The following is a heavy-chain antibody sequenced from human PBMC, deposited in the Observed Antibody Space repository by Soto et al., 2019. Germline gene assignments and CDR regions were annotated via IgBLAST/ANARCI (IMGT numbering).Heavy chain of an antibody. J-gene: IGHJ4*02. D-gene: IGHD2-8*01. CDR1: GFSLSTSGVG. CDR2: IYWDDDK. CDR3: AHAYPSMVSFDY. V-gene: IGHV2-5*02. Sequence: QITLKESGPTLVKPTQTLTLTCTFSGFSLSTSGVGVGWIRQPPGKALEWLALIYWDDDKRYSPSLETRPTTXNXXSKKQVVLTMTNMDPVDTATYYCAHAYPSMVSFDYWGQGTLVTVSS.